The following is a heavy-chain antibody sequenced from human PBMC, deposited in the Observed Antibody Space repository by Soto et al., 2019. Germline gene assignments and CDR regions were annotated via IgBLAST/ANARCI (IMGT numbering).Heavy chain of an antibody. CDR2: ITGKGGSA. Sequence: GSLRLSCEASGFSFGHYGMHWVRQAPGKGLEWVSGITGKGGSAYYGDSVKGRFTISKDNSKSTLYLQMDSLRAEDTAVYYCAKDRGQAAGYYFDSWAQGTLVTVSS. D-gene: IGHD6-25*01. CDR3: AKDRGQAAGYYFDS. J-gene: IGHJ4*02. CDR1: GFSFGHYG. V-gene: IGHV3-23*01.